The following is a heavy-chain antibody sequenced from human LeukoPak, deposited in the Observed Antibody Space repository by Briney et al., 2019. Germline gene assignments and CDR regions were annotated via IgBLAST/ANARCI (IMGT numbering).Heavy chain of an antibody. CDR3: AKRYYDSSGYSFAY. CDR2: LSGSGGST. D-gene: IGHD3-22*01. CDR1: GFTFSSYA. V-gene: IGHV3-23*01. Sequence: PGGSLRLSCAASGFTFSSYAMSWVRQAPGKGLEWVSALSGSGGSTYYADSVKGRFTISRDNSKNTLYLQMNSLRAEDTAVYYCAKRYYDSSGYSFAYWGQGTLVTVSS. J-gene: IGHJ4*02.